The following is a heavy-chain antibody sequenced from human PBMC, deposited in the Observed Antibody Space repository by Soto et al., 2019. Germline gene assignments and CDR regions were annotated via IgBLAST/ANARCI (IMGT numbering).Heavy chain of an antibody. CDR3: AKDRIGGNFDY. CDR2: INGTGGST. CDR1: GFTFNHYA. V-gene: IGHV3-23*01. Sequence: EVQGLDSGGGLVQPGWYLSLSCAASGFTFNHYAMNWVRQAPGKGREWVATINGTGGSTYYADSVKGRFTISRDNSKNTLDLQMNSLRVEDTAVYYCAKDRIGGNFDYWGQGTQVTVSS. J-gene: IGHJ4*02.